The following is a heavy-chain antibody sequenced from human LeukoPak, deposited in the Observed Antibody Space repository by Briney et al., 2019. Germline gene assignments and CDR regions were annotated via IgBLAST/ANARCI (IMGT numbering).Heavy chain of an antibody. CDR1: GDSIGTTNYY. CDR3: ARQRADYFYYYVDV. J-gene: IGHJ6*03. D-gene: IGHD3-9*01. V-gene: IGHV4-39*01. CDR2: IYYSETT. Sequence: SETLSLPCTFCGDSIGTTNYYWGWLRQPPGKGLERIGSIYYSETTYDNPSLESRVTISIETSKNQFSLKLSSVTAADTAVYYCARQRADYFYYYVDVWGKGTTVTVS.